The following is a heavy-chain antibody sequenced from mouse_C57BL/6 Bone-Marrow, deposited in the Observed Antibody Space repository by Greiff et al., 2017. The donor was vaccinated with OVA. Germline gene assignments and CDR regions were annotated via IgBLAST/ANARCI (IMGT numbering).Heavy chain of an antibody. D-gene: IGHD2-3*01. CDR1: GIDFSRYW. CDR2: INPDSSTI. Sequence: EVKLVESGGGLVQPGGSLKLSCAASGIDFSRYWMSWVRRAPGKGLEWIGEINPDSSTINYAPSLKDKFIISRDNAKNTLYLQMSKVRSEDTALYYCARPYDGYYVWYFDVWGTGTTVTVSS. CDR3: ARPYDGYYVWYFDV. V-gene: IGHV4-1*01. J-gene: IGHJ1*03.